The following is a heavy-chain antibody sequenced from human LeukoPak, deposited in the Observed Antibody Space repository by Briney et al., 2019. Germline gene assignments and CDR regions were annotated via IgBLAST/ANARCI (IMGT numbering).Heavy chain of an antibody. D-gene: IGHD3-22*01. J-gene: IGHJ3*02. V-gene: IGHV3-21*01. CDR3: ARLANYYDSSGDGFDI. Sequence: GGSLRLSCAASGFTFSSYSMNWVRQASGKGLEWVSSVSSSSSYIYYADSVKGRFTISRDNAKNSLYLQMNSLRAEDTAVYYCARLANYYDSSGDGFDIWGQGTMVTVSS. CDR2: VSSSSSYI. CDR1: GFTFSSYS.